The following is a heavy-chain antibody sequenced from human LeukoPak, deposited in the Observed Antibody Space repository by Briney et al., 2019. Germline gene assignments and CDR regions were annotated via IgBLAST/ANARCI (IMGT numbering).Heavy chain of an antibody. D-gene: IGHD6-19*01. CDR2: INHSGST. CDR3: ATGASGWYDY. V-gene: IGHV4-30-2*01. J-gene: IGHJ4*02. CDR1: GGSISSGGYY. Sequence: PSQTLSLTCTVSGGSISSGGYYWSWIRQPPGKGLEWIGEINHSGSTKYNPSLKSRVTISVDPSKNQFSLKLLSVTAADTAVYYCATGASGWYDYWGQGTLVTVSS.